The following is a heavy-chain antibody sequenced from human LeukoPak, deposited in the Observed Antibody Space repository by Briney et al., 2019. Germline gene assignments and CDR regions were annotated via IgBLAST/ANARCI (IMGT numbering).Heavy chain of an antibody. V-gene: IGHV3-33*08. J-gene: IGHJ6*02. CDR3: ARDRGYYDSSGGRDV. D-gene: IGHD3-22*01. Sequence: GGSLRLSCAPSGFTFSSYGMHWVRQAPGKGLEWVAVIWYDGSNKYYADSVKGRFTISRDNSKNTLYLQMNSLRAEDTAVYYCARDRGYYDSSGGRDVWGQGTTVTVSS. CDR2: IWYDGSNK. CDR1: GFTFSSYG.